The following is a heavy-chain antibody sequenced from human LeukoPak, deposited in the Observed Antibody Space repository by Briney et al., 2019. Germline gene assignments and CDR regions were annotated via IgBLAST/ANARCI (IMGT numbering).Heavy chain of an antibody. CDR3: ARDNGNKYYFDY. Sequence: PGGSLRLSCAASGFTVSSNYMSWVRQAPGKGLEWVSVIYSGGTTYYADSVKGRFTISRDNSKNTLHLQMNSLRAEDTAVYYCARDNGNKYYFDYWGQGTLVTVSS. V-gene: IGHV3-66*01. CDR1: GFTVSSNY. D-gene: IGHD2-8*01. J-gene: IGHJ4*02. CDR2: IYSGGTT.